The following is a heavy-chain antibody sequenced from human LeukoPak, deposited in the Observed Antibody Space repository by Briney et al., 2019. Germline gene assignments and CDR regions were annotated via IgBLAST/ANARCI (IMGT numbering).Heavy chain of an antibody. Sequence: GGSLRLSCAASGFTFSNFAMRWVRQAPGTGLEWVSTITGCGATFYADSARCRFTIFRDTTMNTLFLQMNSLGAEDTAVYYCAKGAAAGKVDWFDPWGQGTLVTVSS. CDR3: AKGAAAGKVDWFDP. CDR1: GFTFSNFA. J-gene: IGHJ5*02. V-gene: IGHV3-23*01. D-gene: IGHD6-13*01. CDR2: ITGCGAT.